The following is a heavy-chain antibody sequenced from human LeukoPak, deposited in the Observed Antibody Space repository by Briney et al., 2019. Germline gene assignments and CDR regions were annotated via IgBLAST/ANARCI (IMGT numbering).Heavy chain of an antibody. J-gene: IGHJ4*02. CDR1: GYTFTSYG. CDR3: ARGWYSGYDFDY. V-gene: IGHV1-69*05. Sequence: SVKVSCKASGYTFTSYGISWVRQAPGQGLEWMGGIIPIFGTANYAQKFRGRVTITTDESTSTAYMELSSLRSEDTAVYYCARGWYSGYDFDYWGQGTLVTVSS. CDR2: IIPIFGTA. D-gene: IGHD5-12*01.